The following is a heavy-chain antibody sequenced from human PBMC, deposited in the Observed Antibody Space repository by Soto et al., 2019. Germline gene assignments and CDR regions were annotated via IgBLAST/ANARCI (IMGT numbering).Heavy chain of an antibody. V-gene: IGHV1-3*05. CDR2: INAGNGNT. J-gene: IGHJ4*02. CDR1: GYTFTSYA. CDR3: ARSIVVVTALDY. D-gene: IGHD2-21*02. Sequence: QVQLVQSGAEEKKHGASVKVSCKASGYTFTSYAMHCVRQAPGQRLEWIRWINAGNGNTTYSQKFQVRVTITSDTAASTAYMELSSMRSEDTAVYYCARSIVVVTALDYWGQGTLVTVSS.